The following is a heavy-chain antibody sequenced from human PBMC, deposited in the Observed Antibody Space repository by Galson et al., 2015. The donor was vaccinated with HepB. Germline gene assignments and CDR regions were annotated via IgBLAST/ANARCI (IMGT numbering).Heavy chain of an antibody. D-gene: IGHD4-23*01. Sequence: TLSLTCAVYGGSFSGYYWSWIRQPPGKGLEWIGEINHSGSTNYNPSLKSRVTISVDTSKNQFSLKLSSVTAADTAVYYCASLEGYYGGNPPGYYYGMDVWGQGTTVTVSS. CDR2: INHSGST. CDR3: ASLEGYYGGNPPGYYYGMDV. V-gene: IGHV4-34*01. J-gene: IGHJ6*02. CDR1: GGSFSGYY.